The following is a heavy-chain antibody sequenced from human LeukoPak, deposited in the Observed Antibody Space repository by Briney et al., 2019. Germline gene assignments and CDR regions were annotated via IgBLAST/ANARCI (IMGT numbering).Heavy chain of an antibody. CDR1: GGSISSYY. CDR2: IYYSGST. CDR3: AREAAAGPSFDY. Sequence: SETLSLTCTVSGGSISSYYWSWIRQPPGKGLEWIGYIYYSGSTNYNPSLKSRVTISVDRSKNQFSLKLSSVTAADTAVYYCAREAAAGPSFDYWGQGTLVTVSS. J-gene: IGHJ4*02. D-gene: IGHD6-13*01. V-gene: IGHV4-59*12.